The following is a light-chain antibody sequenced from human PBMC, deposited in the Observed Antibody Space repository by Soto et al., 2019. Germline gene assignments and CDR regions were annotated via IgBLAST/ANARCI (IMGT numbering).Light chain of an antibody. J-gene: IGKJ2*01. Sequence: DIQMTQSPSSLSASVGDRVTINCRASQGISNYLAWYQQKPGKVPKLLIYAASTLQSGVPSRFSGSGSGTDFTLNIISLQPKDVSTYSGQNYISAPYTLGQWTKLEIK. CDR1: QGISNY. CDR3: QNYISAPYT. CDR2: AAS. V-gene: IGKV1-27*01.